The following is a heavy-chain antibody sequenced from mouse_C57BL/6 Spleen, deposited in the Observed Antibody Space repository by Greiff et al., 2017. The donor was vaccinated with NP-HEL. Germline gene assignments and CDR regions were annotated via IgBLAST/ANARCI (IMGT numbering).Heavy chain of an antibody. CDR1: GYTFTSYW. V-gene: IGHV1-55*01. D-gene: IGHD1-1*01. Sequence: QVQLQQPGAELVKPGASVKMSCKASGYTFTSYWITWVKQRPGQGLEWIGDIYPGSGSTNYNEKFQGKATLTVDTSSSAAYMQLSSLTSEDSAVYYCASQFITTDYYAMDYWGQGTSVTVSS. CDR2: IYPGSGST. J-gene: IGHJ4*01. CDR3: ASQFITTDYYAMDY.